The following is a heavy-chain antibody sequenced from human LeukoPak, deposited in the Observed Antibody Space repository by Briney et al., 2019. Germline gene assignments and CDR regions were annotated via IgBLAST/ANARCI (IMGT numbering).Heavy chain of an antibody. J-gene: IGHJ6*02. V-gene: IGHV3-21*01. D-gene: IGHD6-13*01. CDR3: VREASAAAGTGGMDV. CDR2: ISSGSSYI. CDR1: GFTFSSET. Sequence: GGSLRLSCAASGFTFSSETMNWVRQTPGKGLEWVSVISSGSSYIHCADSVKGRFTLSRDDAKNSLFLQMNSLRVEDTAIYYCVREASAAAGTGGMDVWGQGTTVTVSS.